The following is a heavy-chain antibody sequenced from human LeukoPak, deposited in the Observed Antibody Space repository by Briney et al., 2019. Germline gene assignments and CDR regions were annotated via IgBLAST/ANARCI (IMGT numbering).Heavy chain of an antibody. V-gene: IGHV1-46*01. J-gene: IGHJ4*02. CDR1: GYTFTSYY. CDR3: AREATDGHGDY. D-gene: IGHD5-12*01. Sequence: ASVKVSCTASGYTFTSYYMHWVRQAPGQGLEWMGIINPSGGSTSYAQKFQGRVTMTRDTSTSTVYMELSSLRSEDTAVYYCAREATDGHGDYWGQGTLVTVSS. CDR2: INPSGGST.